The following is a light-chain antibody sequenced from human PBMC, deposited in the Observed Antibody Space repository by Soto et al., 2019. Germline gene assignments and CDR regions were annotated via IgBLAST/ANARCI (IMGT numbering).Light chain of an antibody. V-gene: IGKV3D-15*01. J-gene: IGKJ5*01. Sequence: EIVLTQSPGTLSPSPGERATLSCRASRSVSNNYLAWYQQKPGQAPRLLIYGASNRATGIPDRFSGSGSGTEFTLTISSLQSEDFAVYYCQQYHNWPITFGQGTRLEIK. CDR2: GAS. CDR1: RSVSNN. CDR3: QQYHNWPIT.